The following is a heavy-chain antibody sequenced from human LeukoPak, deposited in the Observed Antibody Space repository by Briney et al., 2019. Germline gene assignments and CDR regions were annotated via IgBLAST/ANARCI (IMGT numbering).Heavy chain of an antibody. J-gene: IGHJ4*02. CDR2: INPSGGTT. Sequence: ASVKVSCKASGYTFTTYYMHWVRQAPGQGFEWMGVINPSGGTTSYAQKFQGRVTMTRDTSTSTVYMELSSLRFEDTAVYYCARDLGKEKYFDYWGQGTLVTVSS. V-gene: IGHV1-46*01. D-gene: IGHD4-23*01. CDR1: GYTFTTYY. CDR3: ARDLGKEKYFDY.